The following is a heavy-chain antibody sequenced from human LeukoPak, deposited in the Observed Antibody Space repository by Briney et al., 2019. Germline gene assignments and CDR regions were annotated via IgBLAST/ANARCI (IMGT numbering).Heavy chain of an antibody. V-gene: IGHV1-2*02. CDR3: ATLLIRPY. Sequence: LEWMGWINPSSGGTNSAQTFQGRVTMTRDTSISTAYMELSRLRSDDTAVYYCATLLIRPYWGQGTLVTVSP. D-gene: IGHD3-22*01. J-gene: IGHJ4*02. CDR2: INPSSGGT.